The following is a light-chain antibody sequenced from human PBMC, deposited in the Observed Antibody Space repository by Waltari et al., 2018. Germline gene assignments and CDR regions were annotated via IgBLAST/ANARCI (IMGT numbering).Light chain of an antibody. Sequence: SYVLTQPPSVAVAPGETARITCGVDHVGSSSGHWYQKKPRQAPVLVIFYDSHRPSGIPARFSGSNSANTATLTITSVEAGDEARYYCQVWHPDIDPGVFGTGTEVTVL. V-gene: IGLV3-21*04. CDR1: HVGSSS. CDR3: QVWHPDIDPGV. CDR2: YDS. J-gene: IGLJ1*01.